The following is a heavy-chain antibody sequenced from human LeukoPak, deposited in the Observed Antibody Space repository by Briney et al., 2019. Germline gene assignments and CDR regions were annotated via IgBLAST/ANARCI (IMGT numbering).Heavy chain of an antibody. Sequence: PSETLSLTCTVSGGSISSYYWSWIRQPPGKGLEWIGYIFYSGSTNYNPSLKSRVTISVDTSKNQFSLKLSSVTAADTAVYYCARVASPRYYYYYGMDVWGQGTTVTVSS. CDR1: GGSISSYY. CDR3: ARVASPRYYYYYGMDV. D-gene: IGHD2-15*01. V-gene: IGHV4-59*01. CDR2: IFYSGST. J-gene: IGHJ6*02.